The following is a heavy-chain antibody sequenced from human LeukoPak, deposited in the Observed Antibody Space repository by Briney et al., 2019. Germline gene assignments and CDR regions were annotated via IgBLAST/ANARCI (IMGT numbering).Heavy chain of an antibody. D-gene: IGHD5-12*01. CDR3: ARGVARLDY. V-gene: IGHV4-34*01. CDR2: INHSGST. J-gene: IGHJ4*02. CDR1: GGSFSGYY. Sequence: SETLSLTCAVYGGSFSGYYWSWIRQPPGKGLEWIGEINHSGSTNYNPSLKSRVTISVDTSKNQFSLKLSSVTAADAAVYYCARGVARLDYWGQGTLVTVSS.